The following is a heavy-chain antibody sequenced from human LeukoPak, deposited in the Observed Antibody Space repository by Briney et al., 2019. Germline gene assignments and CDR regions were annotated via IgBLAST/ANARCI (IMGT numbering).Heavy chain of an antibody. V-gene: IGHV3-7*01. D-gene: IGHD3-16*01. CDR2: MNQDGSEK. Sequence: GGSLRLSCAASGFTFSDSWMSWVRQAPGKGLEWVANMNQDGSEKDYVDSVKGRFTISRDNARNSLYLQMGSLRGEDTAVYYCATYTHWVAGDVWGQGTTVTVSS. CDR1: GFTFSDSW. CDR3: ATYTHWVAGDV. J-gene: IGHJ6*02.